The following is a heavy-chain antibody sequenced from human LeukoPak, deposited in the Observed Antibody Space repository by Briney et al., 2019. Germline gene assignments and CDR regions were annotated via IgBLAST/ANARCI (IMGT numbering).Heavy chain of an antibody. D-gene: IGHD3-10*01. J-gene: IGHJ6*02. V-gene: IGHV1-24*01. CDR3: ATDQRGAGLGFVYGSGSFNGLDV. CDR2: FDPEDGET. Sequence: ASVKVSCKVSGYTLTELSMHWVRQAPGKGLEWMGGFDPEDGETIYAQTFQGRVTMTEDSSTDTGYMELSSLRSEDTAVYYRATDQRGAGLGFVYGSGSFNGLDVWGQGTTVTVSS. CDR1: GYTLTELS.